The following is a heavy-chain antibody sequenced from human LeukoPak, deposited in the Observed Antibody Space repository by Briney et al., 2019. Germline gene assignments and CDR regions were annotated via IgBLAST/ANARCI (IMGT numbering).Heavy chain of an antibody. CDR2: IIPILGIA. CDR3: ARVWGEGYYFDY. Sequence: SVKVSCKASAATFSSYANSWVRHPPAQGHEWMGRIIPILGIANYAQKFQGRVTITADKSTSTAYMELSSLRSEDTAVYYCARVWGEGYYFDYWGQGTLVTVSS. CDR1: AATFSSYA. V-gene: IGHV1-69*04. D-gene: IGHD3-16*01. J-gene: IGHJ4*02.